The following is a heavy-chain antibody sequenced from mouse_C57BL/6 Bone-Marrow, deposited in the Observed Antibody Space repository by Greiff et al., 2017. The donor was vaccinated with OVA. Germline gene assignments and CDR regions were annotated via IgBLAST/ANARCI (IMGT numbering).Heavy chain of an antibody. J-gene: IGHJ2*01. CDR2: ISDGGSYT. CDR3: ASVSTMITFDY. Sequence: EVKLMESGGGLVKPGGSLKLSCAASGFTFSSYAMSWVRQTPEKRLEWVATISDGGSYTYYPDNVKGRFTISRDNAKNNLYLQMSHLKSEDTAMYYCASVSTMITFDYWGQGTTLTVSS. D-gene: IGHD2-4*01. CDR1: GFTFSSYA. V-gene: IGHV5-4*03.